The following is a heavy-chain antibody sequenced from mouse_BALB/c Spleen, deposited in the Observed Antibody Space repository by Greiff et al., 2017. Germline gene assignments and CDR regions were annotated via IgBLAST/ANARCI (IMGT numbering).Heavy chain of an antibody. V-gene: IGHV1S137*01. J-gene: IGHJ4*01. CDR2: ISTYYGDA. CDR1: GYTFTDYA. CDR3: ARSTMITEDGNYYAMDY. Sequence: QVQLKESGAELVRPGVSVKISCKGSGYTFTDYAMHWVKQSHAKSLEWIGVISTYYGDASYNQKFKGKATMTVDKSSSTAYMELARLTSEDSAIYYCARSTMITEDGNYYAMDYWGQGTSVTVSS. D-gene: IGHD2-4*01.